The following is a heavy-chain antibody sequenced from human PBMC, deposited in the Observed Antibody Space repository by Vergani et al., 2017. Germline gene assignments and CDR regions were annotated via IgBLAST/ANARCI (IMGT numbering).Heavy chain of an antibody. J-gene: IGHJ6*02. Sequence: QLLLQESGPGVVKPSETLSLICNVSGGSVSGSGYYWSWIRQSPGKGLEWIGYIYSTGSTNYHPSLNSRVTISVDTSKNQFSLKLRSVTAADTAVYFCARVMYRDEASTGYRLEGMDIWGQGTTVTISS. V-gene: IGHV4-61*08. D-gene: IGHD3-9*01. CDR3: ARVMYRDEASTGYRLEGMDI. CDR2: IYSTGST. CDR1: GGSVSGSGYY.